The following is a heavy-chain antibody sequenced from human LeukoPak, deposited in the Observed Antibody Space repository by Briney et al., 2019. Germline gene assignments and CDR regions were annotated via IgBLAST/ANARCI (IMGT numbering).Heavy chain of an antibody. CDR2: IYYSGST. J-gene: IGHJ3*02. CDR1: GDSITSYY. Sequence: SSETLSLTCTVSGDSITSYYWSWIRQPPGKGLEWIGYIYYSGSTNYNPSLKSRVTISLDTSRTQFSLKLSSVTAADTAVYFCARSGYKYGADALDIWGQGTMVTVSS. D-gene: IGHD5-18*01. CDR3: ARSGYKYGADALDI. V-gene: IGHV4-59*01.